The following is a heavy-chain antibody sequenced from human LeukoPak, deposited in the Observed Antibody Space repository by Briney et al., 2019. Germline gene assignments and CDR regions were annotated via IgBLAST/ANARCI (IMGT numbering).Heavy chain of an antibody. CDR2: INHSGST. D-gene: IGHD6-19*01. Sequence: SETLSLTCAVYGGSFSGYYWSWIRQPPGKGLEWIGEINHSGSTNYNPSLKSRVTISVDTSKNQFSLQLNSVTPEDTAVYYCAREYSSTFDIWGQGTMVTVSS. V-gene: IGHV4-34*01. CDR1: GGSFSGYY. J-gene: IGHJ3*02. CDR3: AREYSSTFDI.